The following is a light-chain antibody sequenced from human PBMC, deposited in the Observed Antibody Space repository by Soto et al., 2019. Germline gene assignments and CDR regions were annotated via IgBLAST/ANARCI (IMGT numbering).Light chain of an antibody. CDR2: EAS. Sequence: IQMTQSPSTLSASVGDRVTMTCRASQTISGWLAWYQQKPGQAPNLLIYEASTLQSGVPSRFSGSGSGTEFTLTISSLQPDDFATYYCQHYNSYSEAFGQGTKVDIK. V-gene: IGKV1-5*03. CDR3: QHYNSYSEA. J-gene: IGKJ1*01. CDR1: QTISGW.